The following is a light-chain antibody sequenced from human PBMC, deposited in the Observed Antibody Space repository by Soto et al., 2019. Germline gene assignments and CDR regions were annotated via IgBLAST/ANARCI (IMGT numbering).Light chain of an antibody. J-gene: IGKJ3*01. Sequence: DIQMTQSPSSLSASVGDTVTITCQASQDITNHLNWYQHKPGKPPNLLIYDASHLETGVPSRFTGSGSGTYFTLTISSLQSEDIATYYCQKYDGVPQFGPGTRVDF. CDR3: QKYDGVPQ. V-gene: IGKV1-33*01. CDR1: QDITNH. CDR2: DAS.